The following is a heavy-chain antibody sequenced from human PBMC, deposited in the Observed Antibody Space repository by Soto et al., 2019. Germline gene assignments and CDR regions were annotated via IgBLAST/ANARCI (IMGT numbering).Heavy chain of an antibody. CDR3: ARGGRGVTLYFDY. Sequence: QVQLVQSRAEVEKPGASVKVSCKASGYMFSSYGISWVRQAPGQGLEWMGWISAYNGDTNYEQKFQGRVTMTRDTSTRTAYMELRSLRSDDTAVFYCARGGRGVTLYFDYWGQGTLVTVSS. D-gene: IGHD3-10*01. CDR1: GYMFSSYG. V-gene: IGHV1-18*01. J-gene: IGHJ4*02. CDR2: ISAYNGDT.